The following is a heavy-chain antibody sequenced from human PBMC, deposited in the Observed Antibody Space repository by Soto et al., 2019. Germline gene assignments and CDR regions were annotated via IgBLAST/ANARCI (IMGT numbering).Heavy chain of an antibody. CDR3: ARDGPLSSHTSGSFDP. CDR2: IKHAGKEP. D-gene: IGHD6-25*01. CDR1: GFTFSSYW. Sequence: EVQVVESGGGLVQPGGSLRLSCVASGFTFSSYWMSWVRPAPGKGLEWVANIKHAGKEPHYMDSLKGRFTISRDNAKNSLDLLMNSLNTEDTAVYYCARDGPLSSHTSGSFDPWGHGTLVIFSS. V-gene: IGHV3-7*04. J-gene: IGHJ5*02.